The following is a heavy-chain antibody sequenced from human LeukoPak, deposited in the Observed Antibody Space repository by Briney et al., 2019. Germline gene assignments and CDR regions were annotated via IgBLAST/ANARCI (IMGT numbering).Heavy chain of an antibody. D-gene: IGHD6-19*01. J-gene: IGHJ5*02. CDR2: IYYSGST. CDR3: ARVAGLNSSGWYRANWFDP. Sequence: KSSETLSLTCTVSGGSISSYYWSWIRQPPGEGLEWIGYIYYSGSTNYNPSLKSRVTISVDTSKNQFSLKLSSVTAADTAVYYCARVAGLNSSGWYRANWFDPWGQGTLVTVSS. CDR1: GGSISSYY. V-gene: IGHV4-59*01.